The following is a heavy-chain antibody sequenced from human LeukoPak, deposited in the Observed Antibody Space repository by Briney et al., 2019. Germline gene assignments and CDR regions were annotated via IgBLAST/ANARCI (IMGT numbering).Heavy chain of an antibody. CDR3: AKHYYDSSGYARFDP. J-gene: IGHJ5*02. CDR2: IGWNGGTI. CDR1: GFTFEDYA. D-gene: IGHD3-22*01. Sequence: GGSLRLSCAASGFTFEDYAMHWVRQAAGKGLEWVSGIGWNGGTIGYTDSVKGRFTISRDNAKNTLHLQMNSLRAEDTAVYYCAKHYYDSSGYARFDPWGQGTLVTVSS. V-gene: IGHV3-9*01.